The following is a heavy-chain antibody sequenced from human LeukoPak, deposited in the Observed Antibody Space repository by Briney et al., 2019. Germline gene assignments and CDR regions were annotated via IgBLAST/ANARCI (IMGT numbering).Heavy chain of an antibody. Sequence: SETLSLTCTVSGGSISSYYWIWLRQPPGKGLEWIGYIYYSESTNYNPSLKSRVTISVDTSKNQFSLKLSSVTAADTAVYYCARDRLQLQSWGQGTLVTVSS. D-gene: IGHD1-1*01. CDR2: IYYSEST. J-gene: IGHJ5*02. V-gene: IGHV4-59*01. CDR1: GGSISSYY. CDR3: ARDRLQLQS.